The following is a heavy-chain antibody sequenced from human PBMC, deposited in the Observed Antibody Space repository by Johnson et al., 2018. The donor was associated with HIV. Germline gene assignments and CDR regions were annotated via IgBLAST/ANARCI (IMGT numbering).Heavy chain of an antibody. CDR3: AREEVLDAFDI. CDR1: GFTVSSTY. J-gene: IGHJ3*02. Sequence: VQLLESGGGLVPPGGSLRLSCAASGFTVSSTYMSWVRQAPGQGLAWVSALSGSVGSTYYADSVKGRFTISRDNSKNTLYLQMNSLRHEDTAVYYCAREEVLDAFDIWGQGTMVT. D-gene: IGHD3-10*01. CDR2: LSGSVGST. V-gene: IGHV3-23*01.